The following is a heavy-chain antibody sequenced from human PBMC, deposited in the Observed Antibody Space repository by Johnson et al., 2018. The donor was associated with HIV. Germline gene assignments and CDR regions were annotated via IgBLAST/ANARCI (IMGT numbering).Heavy chain of an antibody. CDR3: GRDRSGTNWGLSPDAFDI. CDR2: INWNGGST. Sequence: VQLVESGGSVVRPGGSLRLSCAASGFTFDDYGMSWVRQAPGKGLEWVSGINWNGGSTGYADSVKGRFTISRDNAKNSLYLQMNSLRAEDTALYYCGRDRSGTNWGLSPDAFDIWGQGTMVTVSS. J-gene: IGHJ3*02. V-gene: IGHV3-20*04. D-gene: IGHD7-27*01. CDR1: GFTFDDYG.